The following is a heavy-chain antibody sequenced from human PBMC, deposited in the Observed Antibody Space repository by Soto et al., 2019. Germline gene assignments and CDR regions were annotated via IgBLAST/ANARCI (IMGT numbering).Heavy chain of an antibody. J-gene: IGHJ4*02. CDR1: GFAFSSHS. CDR3: AKGRVDTAYFDC. D-gene: IGHD2-15*01. V-gene: IGHV3-48*02. CDR2: ISRSGISI. Sequence: GGSLRLSCAASGFAFSSHSMYWVRQAPGKGLEWVSYISRSGISIQYADSVKGRFTISRDNARNPLSLQRNSLRDDDTAVYYCAKGRVDTAYFDCWGQGSLVTVSS.